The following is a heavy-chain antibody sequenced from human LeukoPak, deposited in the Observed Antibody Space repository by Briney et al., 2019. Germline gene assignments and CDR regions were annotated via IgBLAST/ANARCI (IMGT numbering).Heavy chain of an antibody. CDR3: AKVLLRLGELSPFDY. Sequence: GGSLRLSCAASGFTFSSYGMHWVRQAPGKGLEWVAVMSYDGSNKYYADSVKGRFTISRDNSKNTLYLQMNSLRAEDTAVYYCAKVLLRLGELSPFDYWGQGTLVTVSS. V-gene: IGHV3-30*18. D-gene: IGHD3-16*02. J-gene: IGHJ4*02. CDR2: MSYDGSNK. CDR1: GFTFSSYG.